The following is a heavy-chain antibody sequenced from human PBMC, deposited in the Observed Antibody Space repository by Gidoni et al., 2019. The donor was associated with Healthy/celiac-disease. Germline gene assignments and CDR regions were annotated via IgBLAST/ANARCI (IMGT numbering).Heavy chain of an antibody. V-gene: IGHV3-30*03. CDR2: ISYDGSNK. J-gene: IGHJ6*02. Sequence: GMHWVRQAPGKGLEWVAVISYDGSNKYYADSVKGRFTISRDNSKNTLYLQMNRLRAEDTAVYYCARSRIAVAGDDYYYYGMDVWGQGTTVTVSS. D-gene: IGHD6-13*01. CDR1: G. CDR3: ARSRIAVAGDDYYYYGMDV.